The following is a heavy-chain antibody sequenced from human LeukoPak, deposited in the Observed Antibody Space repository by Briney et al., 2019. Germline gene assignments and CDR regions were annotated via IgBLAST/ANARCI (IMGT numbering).Heavy chain of an antibody. CDR3: ARWMTTVITPDY. Sequence: GASVKVPCKASGSTFNGYYLHWVRQAPGQGLEWMGWINPNSGGTNYAQKFQGRVTMTRDTSISTAYMELSRLRSDDTAVYYCARWMTTVITPDYWGQGTLVTVSS. V-gene: IGHV1-2*02. D-gene: IGHD4-11*01. J-gene: IGHJ4*02. CDR1: GSTFNGYY. CDR2: INPNSGGT.